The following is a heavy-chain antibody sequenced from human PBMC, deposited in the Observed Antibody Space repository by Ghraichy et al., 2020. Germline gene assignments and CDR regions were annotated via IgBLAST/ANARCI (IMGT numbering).Heavy chain of an antibody. V-gene: IGHV1-2*02. Sequence: GESLNISCKASGYTFTGYYMHWVRQAPGQGLEWMGWINPNSGGTNYAQKFQGRVTMTRDTSISTAYMELSRLRSDDTAVYYCARDLSRDRYSGYDLDYWGQGTLVTVSS. CDR1: GYTFTGYY. CDR3: ARDLSRDRYSGYDLDY. J-gene: IGHJ4*02. CDR2: INPNSGGT. D-gene: IGHD5-12*01.